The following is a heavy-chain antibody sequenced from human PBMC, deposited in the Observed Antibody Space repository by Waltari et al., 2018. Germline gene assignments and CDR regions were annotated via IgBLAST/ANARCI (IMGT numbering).Heavy chain of an antibody. D-gene: IGHD3-16*02. CDR1: GGSFSGYY. Sequence: QVQLQQWGAGLLKPSETLSLTCAVYGGSFSGYYWSWIRQPPGKGLEWIGEINHSGSTNYNPSLKSRVTISVDTSKNQFSLKLSSVTAADTAVYYCARARPQYDYVWGSYRYGTYDAFDIWGQGTMVIVSS. V-gene: IGHV4-34*01. J-gene: IGHJ3*02. CDR2: INHSGST. CDR3: ARARPQYDYVWGSYRYGTYDAFDI.